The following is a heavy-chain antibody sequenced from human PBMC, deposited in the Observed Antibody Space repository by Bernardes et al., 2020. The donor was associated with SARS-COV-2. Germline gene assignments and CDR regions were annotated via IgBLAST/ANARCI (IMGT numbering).Heavy chain of an antibody. V-gene: IGHV6-1*01. Sequence: SQTLSLTFAISGDSVSSNSAAWNWIRQSPSRGLEWLGRTYYRSKWDNDYAVSVKSRITINPDTSKNQFSLQLNSVTLEDTAVYYCAREIPSGSPYGDAFDIWGQGTMVTVSS. J-gene: IGHJ3*02. CDR3: AREIPSGSPYGDAFDI. CDR2: TYYRSKWDN. D-gene: IGHD1-26*01. CDR1: GDSVSSNSAA.